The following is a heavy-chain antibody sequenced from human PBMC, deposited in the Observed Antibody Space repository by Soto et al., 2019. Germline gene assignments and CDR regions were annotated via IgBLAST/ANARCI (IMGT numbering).Heavy chain of an antibody. CDR2: IYPGDSDI. Sequence: GESLKISCKGSGYSFNKYWIGWVRQMPGKGLEWMGVIYPGDSDIRYGPSFQGQVTISADKSISTAYLQWSSLKASDTAMYYCARLQAAAGDNDLTFDYWGQGTLVTVSS. CDR3: ARLQAAAGDNDLTFDY. V-gene: IGHV5-51*01. J-gene: IGHJ4*02. D-gene: IGHD6-13*01. CDR1: GYSFNKYW.